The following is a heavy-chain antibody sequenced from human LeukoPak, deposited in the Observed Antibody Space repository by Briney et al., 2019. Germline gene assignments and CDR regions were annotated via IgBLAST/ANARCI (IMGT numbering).Heavy chain of an antibody. CDR3: ARVYVAVAAMGY. V-gene: IGHV1-69*05. CDR2: IIPIFGTA. D-gene: IGHD6-19*01. J-gene: IGHJ4*02. CDR1: GGTFSSYA. Sequence: SVKVSCKASGGTFSSYAISWVRQAPGQGLEWMGGIIPIFGTANYAQKFQGSVTITTDESTSTAYMELSSLRSEDTAVYYCARVYVAVAAMGYWGQGTLVTVSS.